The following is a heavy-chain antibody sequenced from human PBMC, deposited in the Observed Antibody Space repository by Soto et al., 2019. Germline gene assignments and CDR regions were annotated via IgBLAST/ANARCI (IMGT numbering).Heavy chain of an antibody. CDR2: INHSGST. D-gene: IGHD4-17*01. CDR1: GGSFSGYY. J-gene: IGHJ4*02. V-gene: IGHV4-34*01. CDR3: ARGVFGDYVVRSFFDY. Sequence: SETLSLTCAVYGGSFSGYYWSWIRRPPGKGLEWIGEINHSGSTHYNPSLKSRVTLSVDTSKNQFSLKLSSVTAADTALYYCARGVFGDYVVRSFFDYWGQGALVTVSS.